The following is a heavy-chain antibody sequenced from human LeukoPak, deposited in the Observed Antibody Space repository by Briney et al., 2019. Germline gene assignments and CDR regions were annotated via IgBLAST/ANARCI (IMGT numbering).Heavy chain of an antibody. J-gene: IGHJ3*02. CDR1: GYSFTSYW. V-gene: IGHV5-10-1*01. CDR2: IDPSGSYT. D-gene: IGHD6-19*01. Sequence: GESLRISCKGSGYSFTSYWISWVRQMPGKGLEWMGRIDPSGSYTNYSPSFQGHVTISADKSISTAYLQWSSLKASDTAMYYCARSLGSGWTSDAFDIWGQGTMVTVSS. CDR3: ARSLGSGWTSDAFDI.